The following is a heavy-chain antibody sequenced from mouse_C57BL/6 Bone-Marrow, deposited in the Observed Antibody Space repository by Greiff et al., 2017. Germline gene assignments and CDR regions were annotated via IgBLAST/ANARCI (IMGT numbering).Heavy chain of an antibody. Sequence: EVKLVESGGGLVKPGGSLKLSCAASGFTFSSYAMSWVRQTPEKRLEWVATISDGGSSTYYPDNVKGRFAISRDNAKNKLYLQMSHLKSEDTAMYYCARDDYYSNEVAYWGQGTLVTVSA. V-gene: IGHV5-4*01. CDR2: ISDGGSST. J-gene: IGHJ3*01. CDR3: ARDDYYSNEVAY. CDR1: GFTFSSYA. D-gene: IGHD2-5*01.